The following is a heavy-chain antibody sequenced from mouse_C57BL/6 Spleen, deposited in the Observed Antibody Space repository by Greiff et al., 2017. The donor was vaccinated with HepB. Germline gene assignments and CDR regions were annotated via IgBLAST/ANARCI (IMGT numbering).Heavy chain of an antibody. J-gene: IGHJ4*01. CDR2: ISSGGSYT. CDR1: GFTFSSYG. CDR3: ARHEGYGSSYAYYAMDY. Sequence: EVQGVESGGDLVKPGGSLKLSCAASGFTFSSYGMSWVRQTPDKRLEWVATISSGGSYTYYPDSVKGRFTISRDNANNTLYLQLSSLKSEDTAMYDVARHEGYGSSYAYYAMDYWGQGTSVTVSS. D-gene: IGHD1-1*01. V-gene: IGHV5-6*01.